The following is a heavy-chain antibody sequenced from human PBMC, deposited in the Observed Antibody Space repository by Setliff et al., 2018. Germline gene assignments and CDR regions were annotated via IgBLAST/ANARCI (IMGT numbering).Heavy chain of an antibody. D-gene: IGHD6-13*01. CDR2: TFPMFDRP. J-gene: IGHJ6*02. V-gene: IGHV1-69*13. CDR3: ARGNMDVVAAGGKYSGMDV. Sequence: GASVKVSCKTSGGSFKNHAITWVRQAPGQGLEWMGGTFPMFDRPNYAQKFQARVTITADESTNTAYIESRSLRSEDTAVYYCARGNMDVVAAGGKYSGMDVWGQGTTVTVSS. CDR1: GGSFKNHA.